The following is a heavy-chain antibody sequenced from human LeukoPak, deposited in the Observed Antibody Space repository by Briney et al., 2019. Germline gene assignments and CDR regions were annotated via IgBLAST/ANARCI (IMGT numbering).Heavy chain of an antibody. J-gene: IGHJ3*01. V-gene: IGHV4-39*07. CDR1: GGSVSSTHY. CDR3: AKSTYYYDTFVYAFDF. Sequence: PSETLSLTCTVSGGSVSSTHYWGWIRQPPGKGLEWIGSIYYGGSTYYNASLRSRVTTSVDTSKNQFSLKLSSVTAADTAVYYCAKSTYYYDTFVYAFDFWGQGTVVTVSS. CDR2: IYYGGST. D-gene: IGHD3-22*01.